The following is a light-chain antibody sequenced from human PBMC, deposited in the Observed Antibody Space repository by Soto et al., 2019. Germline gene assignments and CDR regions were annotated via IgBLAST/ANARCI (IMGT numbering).Light chain of an antibody. CDR1: SSDVGGYNY. J-gene: IGLJ2*01. CDR2: DVS. CDR3: SSYTSSSTVV. V-gene: IGLV2-14*01. Sequence: QSALTQPASVSGSPGQSITISCTGTSSDVGGYNYVSWYQQHPGKAPKLMIYDVSNRPSGVSNRFSGSKSGNTASLTISGLQAEDEAEYYCSSYTSSSTVVFAGGTKLTVL.